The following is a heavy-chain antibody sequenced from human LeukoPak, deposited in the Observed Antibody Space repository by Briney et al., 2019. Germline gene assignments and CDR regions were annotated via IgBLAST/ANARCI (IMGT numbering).Heavy chain of an antibody. CDR3: ATNEWSGYYFEY. CDR2: IYYSGST. CDR1: GGSISSYY. J-gene: IGHJ4*02. V-gene: IGHV4-59*01. Sequence: SETLSLTCTVSGGSISSYYWSWIRQPPGKGLEWIGYIYYSGSTNYNPSLKSRVTISVDTSKNQFSLKLSSVTAADTAVYYCATNEWSGYYFEYWGQGTLVPVSS. D-gene: IGHD3-3*01.